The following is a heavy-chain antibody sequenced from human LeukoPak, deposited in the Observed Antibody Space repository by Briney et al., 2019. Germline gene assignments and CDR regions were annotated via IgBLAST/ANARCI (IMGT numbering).Heavy chain of an antibody. V-gene: IGHV3-21*01. CDR2: ISSSSSYI. CDR1: GFTFSSYS. D-gene: IGHD3-3*01. J-gene: IGHJ4*02. CDR3: ARGGYDFWSGYYKGDY. Sequence: GGSLRLSCAASGFTFSSYSMNWVRQAPGKGLEWVSSISSSSSYIYYADSVKGRFTISRDNAKNSLYLQMNSLRAEDTAVYYCARGGYDFWSGYYKGDYWGQGTLVTVSS.